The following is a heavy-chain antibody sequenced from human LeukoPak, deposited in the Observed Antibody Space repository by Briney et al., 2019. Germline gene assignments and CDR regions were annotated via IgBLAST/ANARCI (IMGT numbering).Heavy chain of an antibody. CDR2: IRYDGGNK. CDR3: AKDRHCSSTSCHYYYYYYYMDV. Sequence: TGGSLRLSCAASGFTFSSYGMHWVRQAPGKGLEWVAFIRYDGGNKYYADSVKGRFTISRDNSKNTLYLQMNSLRAEDTAVYYCAKDRHCSSTSCHYYYYYYYMDVWGKGTTVTVSS. J-gene: IGHJ6*03. D-gene: IGHD2-2*01. V-gene: IGHV3-30*02. CDR1: GFTFSSYG.